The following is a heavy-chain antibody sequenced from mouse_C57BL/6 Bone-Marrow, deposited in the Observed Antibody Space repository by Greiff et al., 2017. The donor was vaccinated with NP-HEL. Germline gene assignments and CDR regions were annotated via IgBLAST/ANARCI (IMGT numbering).Heavy chain of an antibody. CDR2: IYPGDGDT. CDR3: ARDWDHYFDY. D-gene: IGHD4-1*01. J-gene: IGHJ2*01. Sequence: QVQLQQSGPELVKPGASVKISCKASGYAFSSSWMNWVKQRPGKGLEWIGRIYPGDGDTNYNGKFKGKATLTADKSSSTAYMQLSSLTSEDSAVYVCARDWDHYFDYWGQGTTLTVSS. CDR1: GYAFSSSW. V-gene: IGHV1-82*01.